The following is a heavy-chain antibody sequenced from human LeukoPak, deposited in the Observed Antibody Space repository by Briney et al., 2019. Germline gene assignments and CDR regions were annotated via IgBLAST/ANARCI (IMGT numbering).Heavy chain of an antibody. CDR2: ISYDGSNK. V-gene: IGHV3-30*03. Sequence: PGGSLRLSCAASGFTFSDYYMSWVRQAPGKGLEWVAVISYDGSNKYYADSVKGRFTISRDNSKNTLYLQMNSLRAEDTAVYYCAMPLYSSLVSPTYYYYYYTMDVWGQGTTVTVSS. CDR3: AMPLYSSLVSPTYYYYYYTMDV. J-gene: IGHJ6*02. D-gene: IGHD6-19*01. CDR1: GFTFSDYY.